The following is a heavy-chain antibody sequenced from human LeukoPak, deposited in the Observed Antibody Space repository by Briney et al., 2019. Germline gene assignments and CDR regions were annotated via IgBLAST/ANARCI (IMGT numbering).Heavy chain of an antibody. D-gene: IGHD4-17*01. V-gene: IGHV4-59*01. CDR3: ATCRDEFGDYGFTS. CDR1: GDSINNNY. Sequence: SETLSLTCTVSGDSINNNYWSWIRQPPGRALEWIGYTYDSGSAKVNPSLKSRVTISVDTSKNLFSLKLTSVTAADTAVYYCATCRDEFGDYGFTSWGQGTLVTVSS. J-gene: IGHJ5*02. CDR2: TYDSGSA.